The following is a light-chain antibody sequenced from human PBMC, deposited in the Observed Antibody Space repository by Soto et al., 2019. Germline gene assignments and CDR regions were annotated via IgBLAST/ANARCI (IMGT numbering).Light chain of an antibody. Sequence: IQMTQSPSSLSASIGDRVTISCRASQNVATYLNWYQQKPGKAPKLLIYLASTLQSGVPSRFSGSGSGTDFTLTISSLQPEDFATYYCLLDFRYFWAFGQGTKVEIK. CDR3: LLDFRYFWA. V-gene: IGKV1-6*02. CDR2: LAS. J-gene: IGKJ1*01. CDR1: QNVATY.